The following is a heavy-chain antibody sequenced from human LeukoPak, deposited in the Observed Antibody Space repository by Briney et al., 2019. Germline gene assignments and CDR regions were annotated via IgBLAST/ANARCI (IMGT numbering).Heavy chain of an antibody. Sequence: PGGSLRLSCAASGSTVSSNYMSWVRQAPGKGLEWVSAISGSGGSTYYADSVKGRFTISRDNSKNTLYLQMNSLRAEDTAVYYCARLREIPVFGVVTKSTSYFDCWGQGTLVTVSS. J-gene: IGHJ4*02. D-gene: IGHD3-3*01. CDR1: GSTVSSNY. V-gene: IGHV3-23*01. CDR2: ISGSGGST. CDR3: ARLREIPVFGVVTKSTSYFDC.